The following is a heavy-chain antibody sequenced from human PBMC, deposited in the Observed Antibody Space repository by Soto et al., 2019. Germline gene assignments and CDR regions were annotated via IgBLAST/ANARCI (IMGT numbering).Heavy chain of an antibody. J-gene: IGHJ3*02. CDR2: MSYDGSNK. D-gene: IGHD5-18*01. CDR3: AKLKTAMATYDAFDI. V-gene: IGHV3-30*18. CDR1: GFTFSSYG. Sequence: QVQLVESGGGVVQPGRSLRLSCAASGFTFSSYGMHWVRQAPVKGLEWVAVMSYDGSNKDYADSVKGRFTISRDNSKNTLYLQMNSLRAEDTAVYYCAKLKTAMATYDAFDIWGQGTMVTVSS.